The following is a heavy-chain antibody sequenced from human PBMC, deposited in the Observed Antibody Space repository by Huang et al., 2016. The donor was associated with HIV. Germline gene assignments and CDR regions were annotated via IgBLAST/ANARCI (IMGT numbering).Heavy chain of an antibody. V-gene: IGHV3-48*01. D-gene: IGHD3-22*01. CDR2: ISKTSGAT. Sequence: EVQLVESGGGLAQPGGSLRLSCVASGYTFSPYSMNWVRQAQGKGLEWVSDISKTSGATSYAESVKGRFTVSRDNVKNSLYLQMNRLRVEDTAMYYCVRDSSSGLQLRYWGQGALVIVS. CDR1: GYTFSPYS. J-gene: IGHJ4*02. CDR3: VRDSSSGLQLRY.